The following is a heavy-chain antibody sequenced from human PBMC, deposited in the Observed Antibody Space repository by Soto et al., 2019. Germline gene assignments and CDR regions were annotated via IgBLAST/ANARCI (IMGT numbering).Heavy chain of an antibody. J-gene: IGHJ6*02. CDR3: SRGGTGGRGMGKAAADNYKDR. CDR1: GFTFSDYY. CDR2: ISSSGSTI. D-gene: IGHD6-13*01. Sequence: QVQLVESGGGLVKPRGSLRLSCAASGFTFSDYYMSWIRQAPGKGLEWVSYISSSGSTIYYADSVKGRFTISRDNAKNPLYLEKNQLRGGGTGLYYCSRGGTGGRGMGKAAADNYKDRWGQGTKVTVSS. V-gene: IGHV3-11*01.